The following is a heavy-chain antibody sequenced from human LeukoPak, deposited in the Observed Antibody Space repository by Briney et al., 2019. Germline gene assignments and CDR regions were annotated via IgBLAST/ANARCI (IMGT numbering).Heavy chain of an antibody. J-gene: IGHJ4*02. D-gene: IGHD3-9*01. CDR2: IIPIFGTA. CDR1: GGTFSSYA. Sequence: GASVKVSCKASGGTFSSYAISWVRQAPGQGLEWMGGIIPIFGTANYAQKFQGRVTITADKSTSTAYMELSSLRSEDTAVYYCARGVDDILTGPEPPDYWGQGTLVTVSS. V-gene: IGHV1-69*06. CDR3: ARGVDDILTGPEPPDY.